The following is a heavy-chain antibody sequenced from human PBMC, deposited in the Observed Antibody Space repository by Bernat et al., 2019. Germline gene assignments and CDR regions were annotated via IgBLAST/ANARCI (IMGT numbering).Heavy chain of an antibody. CDR3: CTGGYYFDY. J-gene: IGHJ4*02. CDR1: GFTFSNAW. Sequence: EEQLGESGGGLVKPGGSLRLSCATSGFTFSNAWMNWVRQAPGKGLEWVARIKSKVNGGTTEYAAPVKDRFIISRDDSRNTVYLQMNSLKSEDTAMYYCCTGGYYFDYCGQGTQVTVSS. V-gene: IGHV3-15*07. D-gene: IGHD4-23*01. CDR2: IKSKVNGGTT.